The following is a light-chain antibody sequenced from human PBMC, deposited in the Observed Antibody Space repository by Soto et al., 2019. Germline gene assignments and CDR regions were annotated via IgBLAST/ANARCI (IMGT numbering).Light chain of an antibody. CDR3: SSYTSSSTPYV. CDR1: SSDIGIYKY. Sequence: QSALTPPASVSGSPGQSIAISCTGSSSDIGIYKYVSWYQQHPGKVPKLIIYEVTNRPSGVSNRFSGSKSGNTASLTISGLQAEDEADYYCSSYTSSSTPYVFGTGTKV. CDR2: EVT. J-gene: IGLJ1*01. V-gene: IGLV2-14*01.